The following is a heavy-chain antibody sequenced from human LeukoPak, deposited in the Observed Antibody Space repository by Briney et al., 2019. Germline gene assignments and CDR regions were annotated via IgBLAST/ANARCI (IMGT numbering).Heavy chain of an antibody. V-gene: IGHV3-74*01. CDR2: INSDGSST. CDR1: GFTFSNYW. D-gene: IGHD5-12*01. J-gene: IGHJ4*02. CDR3: AKIPSATESFGY. Sequence: GGSLRLSCAASGFTFSNYWMHWVRQAPGKGLVWVSRINSDGSSTTYADSVKGRFTISRDNAKNTLYLQMDSLRAEDTAIYYCAKIPSATESFGYWGQGTLVTVSS.